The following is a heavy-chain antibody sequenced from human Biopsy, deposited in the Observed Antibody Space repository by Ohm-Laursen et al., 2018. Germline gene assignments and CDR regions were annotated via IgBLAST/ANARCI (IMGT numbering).Heavy chain of an antibody. Sequence: SLRLSCTASGFTFSSYAMHWVRQAPGKGLERVALIWYDGSNPYYVDSVKGRFTISRDNSKDILSLEMNSLRAEDTAVYYCARDTTGYYYAFDIWGRGTLVTVSS. D-gene: IGHD1-1*01. J-gene: IGHJ3*02. CDR2: IWYDGSNP. V-gene: IGHV3-33*01. CDR1: GFTFSSYA. CDR3: ARDTTGYYYAFDI.